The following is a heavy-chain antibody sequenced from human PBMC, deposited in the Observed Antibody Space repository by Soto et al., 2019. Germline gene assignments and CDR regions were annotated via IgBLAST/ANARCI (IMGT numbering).Heavy chain of an antibody. CDR2: ISSSGSTI. V-gene: IGHV3-11*01. CDR3: ASGEELGYCSSTSCYVLDY. D-gene: IGHD2-2*01. J-gene: IGHJ4*02. CDR1: GFTFSDYY. Sequence: QVQLVESGGGLVKPGGSLRLSCAASGFTFSDYYMSWIRQAPGQGLEWVSYISSSGSTIYYADSVKGRFTISRDNAKNSLYLQMNSLRAEDTAVYYCASGEELGYCSSTSCYVLDYWGQGTLVTVSS.